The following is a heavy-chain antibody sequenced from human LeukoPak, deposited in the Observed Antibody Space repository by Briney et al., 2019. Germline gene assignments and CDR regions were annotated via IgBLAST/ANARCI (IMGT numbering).Heavy chain of an antibody. Sequence: SETLSLTCAVSGYSISSGYYWGWIRQPTGKGLEWIGSIYHSGSTYYNPSLKSRVTISVDTSKNQFSLKLSSVTAADTAVYYCARHGPYSSSSRFDYWGQGTLVTVSS. CDR3: ARHGPYSSSSRFDY. CDR2: IYHSGST. V-gene: IGHV4-38-2*01. D-gene: IGHD6-6*01. CDR1: GYSISSGYY. J-gene: IGHJ4*02.